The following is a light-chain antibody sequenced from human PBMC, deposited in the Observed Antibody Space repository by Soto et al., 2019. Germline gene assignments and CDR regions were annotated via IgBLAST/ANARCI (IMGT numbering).Light chain of an antibody. CDR1: ESVNRF. Sequence: EIVMTQSPGPLSMSPGDGATLSCRASESVNRFLAWYQHKPGQAPRLLIYGASTRAAGVPVRFSGSGSGTEFTLTISSLQSEDLAVYHCQQYNSWPRTFGQGTKVEIK. CDR2: GAS. J-gene: IGKJ1*01. CDR3: QQYNSWPRT. V-gene: IGKV3-15*01.